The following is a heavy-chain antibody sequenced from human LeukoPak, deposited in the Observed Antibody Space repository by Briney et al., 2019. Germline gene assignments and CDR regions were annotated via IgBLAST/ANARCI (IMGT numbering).Heavy chain of an antibody. J-gene: IGHJ4*02. CDR1: GFTFSSYA. Sequence: GGSLRLSCAASGFTFSSYAMSWVRQAPGKGLEWVSAISGSGGSTYYADSVKGRFTISRDNSKNTLYLQMNSLRAEDTAVYYCAKDLSRHTAAGSPFDYWGQGILVTVSS. V-gene: IGHV3-23*01. CDR2: ISGSGGST. CDR3: AKDLSRHTAAGSPFDY. D-gene: IGHD6-13*01.